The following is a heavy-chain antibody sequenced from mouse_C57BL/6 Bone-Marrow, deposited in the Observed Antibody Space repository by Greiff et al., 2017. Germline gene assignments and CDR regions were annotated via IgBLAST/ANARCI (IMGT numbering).Heavy chain of an antibody. CDR3: ARGGNYCCGSSSWFAY. V-gene: IGHV1-75*01. D-gene: IGHD1-1*01. CDR2: IFPGSGST. J-gene: IGHJ3*01. CDR1: GYTFTDYY. Sequence: SGPELVKPGASVKISCKASGYTFTDYYLNWVKQRPGQGLEWIGWIFPGSGSTYYNEKFKGKATLTVDKSSSTAYMLLSSLTSEGSRVYFCARGGNYCCGSSSWFAYWGQGTLVTVSA.